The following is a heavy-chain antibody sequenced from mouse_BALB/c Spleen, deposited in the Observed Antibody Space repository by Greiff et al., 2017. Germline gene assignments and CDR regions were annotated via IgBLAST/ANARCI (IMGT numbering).Heavy chain of an antibody. J-gene: IGHJ3*01. V-gene: IGHV3-6*02. Sequence: ESGPGLVKPSQSLSLTCSVTGYSITSGYYWNWLRQFPGNKLEWMGYISYDGSNNYNPSLKNRISITRDTAKNQFFLKLNYVTTEDTATYNGAADGNYEDWFAYGGQGTLVTVSA. CDR2: ISYDGSN. CDR3: AADGNYEDWFAY. D-gene: IGHD2-1*01. CDR1: GYSITSGYY.